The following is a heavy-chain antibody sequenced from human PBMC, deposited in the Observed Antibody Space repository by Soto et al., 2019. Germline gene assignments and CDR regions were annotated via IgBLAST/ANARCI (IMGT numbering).Heavy chain of an antibody. CDR1: GFTFSTYA. J-gene: IGHJ4*02. Sequence: GGSLRLSCAASGFTFSTYAMSWVRQAPGKGLEWVSAISGSGSSRYYADSAKGRFTISRDNSKNTLFLQLNSLRAEDTAVYYCAKELLRLGESLERYFDYGGQGTLVTVSS. V-gene: IGHV3-23*01. D-gene: IGHD3-10*01. CDR2: ISGSGSSR. CDR3: AKELLRLGESLERYFDY.